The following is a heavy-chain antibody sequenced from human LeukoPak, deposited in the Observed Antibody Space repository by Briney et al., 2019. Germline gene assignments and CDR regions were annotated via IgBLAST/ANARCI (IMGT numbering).Heavy chain of an antibody. CDR2: INPNSGGT. Sequence: ASVKVSCKXSGYTFTGDYMHWVPEAPRQGPEWMGRINPNSGGTNYSQKFQGRVTMTRDTSISTAYMELRRLRSDDTAVYYCARDLRGYYYDMDVWGKGTTVTVSS. CDR3: ARDLRGYYYDMDV. CDR1: GYTFTGDY. J-gene: IGHJ6*03. D-gene: IGHD3-10*01. V-gene: IGHV1-2*06.